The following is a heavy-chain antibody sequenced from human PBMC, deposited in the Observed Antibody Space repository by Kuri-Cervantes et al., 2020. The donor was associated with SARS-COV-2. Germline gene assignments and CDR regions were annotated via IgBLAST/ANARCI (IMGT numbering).Heavy chain of an antibody. CDR2: FDPEDGET. CDR1: GYTLTELS. Sequence: ASVKVSCKVSGYTLTELSMHWVRQAPGKGLEWMGGFDPEDGETIYAQKFQGRVTMTEDTSTDTAYMELSSLRSEDTAVYYCATGRPLSGFHNWFDPWGQGTLVTVSS. J-gene: IGHJ5*02. V-gene: IGHV1-24*01. D-gene: IGHD3-10*01. CDR3: ATGRPLSGFHNWFDP.